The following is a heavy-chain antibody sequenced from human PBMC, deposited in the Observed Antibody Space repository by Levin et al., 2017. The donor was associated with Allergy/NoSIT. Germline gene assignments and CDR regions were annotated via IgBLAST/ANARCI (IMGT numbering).Heavy chain of an antibody. Sequence: GGSLRLSCKASGGSISRNAISWVRQAPGQALEWMGGIIPIFGASTYAQTFQGRVTITAAESTSTVNMQLKSRTYDDAAVVYCASYDSDGRTSIWGQGTLVTVSS. CDR1: GGSISRNA. CDR2: IIPIFGAS. D-gene: IGHD3-22*01. V-gene: IGHV1-69*01. J-gene: IGHJ4*02. CDR3: ASYDSDGRTSI.